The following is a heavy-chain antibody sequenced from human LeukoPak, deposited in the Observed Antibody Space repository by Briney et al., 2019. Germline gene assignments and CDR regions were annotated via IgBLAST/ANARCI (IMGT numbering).Heavy chain of an antibody. J-gene: IGHJ4*02. Sequence: GGSPRLSPVASGVTFSSYNMNWVRQAPGKRLEWVSSICSSGSYTFYADSLKGRFTISRDNAKNSLFLQMYSRTAEDTAVYYCTRDPSDCWGQGTLVTVSS. CDR3: TRDPSDC. CDR1: GVTFSSYN. CDR2: ICSSGSYT. V-gene: IGHV3-21*01.